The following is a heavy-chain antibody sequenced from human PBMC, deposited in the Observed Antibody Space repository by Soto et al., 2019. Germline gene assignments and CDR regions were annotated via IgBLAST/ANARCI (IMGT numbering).Heavy chain of an antibody. J-gene: IGHJ6*02. Sequence: PSETLSLTCAVYGGSFSGYYWSWIRQPPGKGLEWIGEINHSGSTNCNPSLKSRVTISVDTSKNQFSLKLSSVTAADTAVYYCARMVYAIRSESSYYYYGMDVWGQGTTVTVSS. CDR3: ARMVYAIRSESSYYYYGMDV. V-gene: IGHV4-34*01. D-gene: IGHD2-8*01. CDR1: GGSFSGYY. CDR2: INHSGST.